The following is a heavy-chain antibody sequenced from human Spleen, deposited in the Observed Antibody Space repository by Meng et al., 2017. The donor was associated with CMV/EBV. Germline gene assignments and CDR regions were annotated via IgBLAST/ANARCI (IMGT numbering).Heavy chain of an antibody. CDR1: GGSVSSGSYY. J-gene: IGHJ4*02. V-gene: IGHV4-61*01. CDR3: ALGDAEVGVVGSH. Sequence: SETLSLTYTVSGGSVSSGSYYWSWIRQPPGKGLEWIGYIYDSGSTNYNPSLKSRVTISEDTSKNQFSLKMSSVTAADTAVYYCALGDAEVGVVGSHWGQGTLVTVSS. D-gene: IGHD3-3*01. CDR2: IYDSGST.